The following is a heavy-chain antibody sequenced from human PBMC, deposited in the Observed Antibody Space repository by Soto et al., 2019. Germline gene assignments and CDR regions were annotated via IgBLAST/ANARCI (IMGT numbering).Heavy chain of an antibody. CDR3: AKDLAVAGIFDY. Sequence: GGSLRLSCAASGFTFSSYAMSWVRQAPGKGLEWVSAISGSGGSTYYADSVKGRFAISRDNSKNTLYLQMNSLRAEDTAVYYCAKDLAVAGIFDYWGQGTLVTVSS. CDR2: ISGSGGST. V-gene: IGHV3-23*01. J-gene: IGHJ4*02. CDR1: GFTFSSYA. D-gene: IGHD6-19*01.